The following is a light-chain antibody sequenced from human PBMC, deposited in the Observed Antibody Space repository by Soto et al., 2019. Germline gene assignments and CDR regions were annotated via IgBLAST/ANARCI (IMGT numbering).Light chain of an antibody. J-gene: IGLJ1*01. V-gene: IGLV2-14*01. Sequence: QSALTQPASVSGSPGQSITISCPGTSSDVGGYNYVSWYQQHPGKAPKLMIYEVSNRPSGVSNRFSGSKSGNTASLTISGLQADDEPDYYCSSYTSISTPHYLFRTGTRVTVL. CDR2: EVS. CDR3: SSYTSISTPHYL. CDR1: SSDVGGYNY.